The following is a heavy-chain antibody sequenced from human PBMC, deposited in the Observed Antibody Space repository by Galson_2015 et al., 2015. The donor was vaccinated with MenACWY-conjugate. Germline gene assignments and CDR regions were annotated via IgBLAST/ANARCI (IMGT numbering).Heavy chain of an antibody. D-gene: IGHD5-24*01. CDR1: GGSLTDFY. CDR2: IFSTEGT. Sequence: SETLSLTCTVSGGSLTDFYWSWIRQPPGKGLEWIGYIFSTEGTNYNPSLKSRLTISLHTSRNQFSLTVNSVTAADTGVYYCARLKRAVATITLPPLHFYYGMDVWGRGTTVTVSS. J-gene: IGHJ6*02. V-gene: IGHV4-59*08. CDR3: ARLKRAVATITLPPLHFYYGMDV.